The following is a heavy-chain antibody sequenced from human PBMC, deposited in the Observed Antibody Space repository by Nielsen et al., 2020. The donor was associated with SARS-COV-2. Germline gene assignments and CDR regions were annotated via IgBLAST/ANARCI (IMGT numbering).Heavy chain of an antibody. CDR1: GFTFSSYW. D-gene: IGHD2-2*01. CDR2: INSDGSST. CDR3: ARELSCSSTSCYPAYYGMDV. V-gene: IGHV3-74*01. J-gene: IGHJ6*02. Sequence: GGSLRLSCAASGFTFSSYWMHWVRQAPGKGLVWVSRINSDGSSTSYADSVKGRFTISRDNAKSTLYLQMNSLRAEDTAVYYCARELSCSSTSCYPAYYGMDVWGQGTTVTVSS.